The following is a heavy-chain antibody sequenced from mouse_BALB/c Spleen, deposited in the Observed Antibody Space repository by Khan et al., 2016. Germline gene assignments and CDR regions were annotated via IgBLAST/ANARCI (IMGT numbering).Heavy chain of an antibody. CDR2: INPSNGRT. V-gene: IGHV1S81*02. CDR1: GYTFTSYW. CDR3: ASGGNRGY. J-gene: IGHJ2*01. D-gene: IGHD2-1*01. Sequence: QVQLKESGAELVKPGASVKLSCKASGYTFTSYWMHWVKQRPGQGLEWIGEINPSNGRTNYNEKFKSKATLTVDKSSSTAYMQLSSLTSEDSAVYYCASGGNRGYWGQGTTLTVSS.